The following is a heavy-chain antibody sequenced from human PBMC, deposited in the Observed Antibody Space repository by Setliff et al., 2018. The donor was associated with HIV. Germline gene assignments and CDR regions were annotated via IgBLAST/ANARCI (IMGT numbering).Heavy chain of an antibody. J-gene: IGHJ4*02. Sequence: SETLSLTCTVSGDSISSYSWNWIRQPPGRGLEWIGYVYASGETNYNPSLKSRVTISVDTSKNQFSLKLRSVTAADTAVYYCARHSPSDYWGQGTLVTVSS. CDR3: ARHSPSDY. CDR1: GDSISSYS. CDR2: VYASGET. V-gene: IGHV4-4*09.